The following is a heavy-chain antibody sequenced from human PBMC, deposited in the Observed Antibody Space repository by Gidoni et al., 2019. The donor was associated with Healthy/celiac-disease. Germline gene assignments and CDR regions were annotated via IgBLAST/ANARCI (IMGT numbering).Heavy chain of an antibody. CDR2: ISSSGSTI. CDR1: GFTFSSYE. Sequence: EVQLVESGGGLVQPGGSLRLSCAASGFTFSSYEMTWVRQAPGKGLEWVSYISSSGSTIYYADSVKGRFTISRDNAKNSLYLQMNSLRAEDTAVYYCARDEEYYYYYMDVWGKGTTVTVSS. CDR3: ARDEEYYYYYMDV. V-gene: IGHV3-48*03. J-gene: IGHJ6*03.